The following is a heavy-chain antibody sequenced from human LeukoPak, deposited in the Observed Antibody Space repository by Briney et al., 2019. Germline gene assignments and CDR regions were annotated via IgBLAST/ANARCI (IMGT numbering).Heavy chain of an antibody. J-gene: IGHJ5*02. CDR3: ARDEQDSSSWYARWFDP. CDR2: IIPIFNIP. D-gene: IGHD6-13*01. V-gene: IGHV1-69*13. Sequence: SVKVSCKASGGTFSSLTISWVRQAPGQGLGWMGGIIPIFNIPHYAQTFQGRVTITADESTSTAYMELNSLRSDDTAVYYCARDEQDSSSWYARWFDPWGQGTLVTVSS. CDR1: GGTFSSLT.